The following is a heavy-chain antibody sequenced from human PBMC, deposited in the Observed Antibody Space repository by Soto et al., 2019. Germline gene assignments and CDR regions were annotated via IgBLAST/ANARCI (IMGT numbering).Heavy chain of an antibody. CDR3: ARDYYGMDV. Sequence: SETLSLTCTVSGGSISSGGYSWTWIRQSPGKGLEWIGYTYQSGSAYYNPSLKSRVTISVDRSKNQFSLNLTSVTAADTAVYYCARDYYGMDVWGQGTTVTVYS. V-gene: IGHV4-30-2*06. CDR1: GGSISSGGYS. J-gene: IGHJ6*02. CDR2: TYQSGSA.